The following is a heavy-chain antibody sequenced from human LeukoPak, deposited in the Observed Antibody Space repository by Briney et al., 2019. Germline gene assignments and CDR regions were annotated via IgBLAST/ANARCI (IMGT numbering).Heavy chain of an antibody. CDR1: GGSFSGYY. CDR2: INHSGST. Sequence: PSETLSLTCAVYGGSFSGYYWSWIRQPPGKGLEWIGEINHSGSTNYNPSLKSRVTISVDTSKNQFSLKLSSVTAADTAVYYCARRYGTGDYADYYYYMDVWGKGTTVTISS. D-gene: IGHD4-17*01. CDR3: ARRYGTGDYADYYYYMDV. J-gene: IGHJ6*03. V-gene: IGHV4-34*01.